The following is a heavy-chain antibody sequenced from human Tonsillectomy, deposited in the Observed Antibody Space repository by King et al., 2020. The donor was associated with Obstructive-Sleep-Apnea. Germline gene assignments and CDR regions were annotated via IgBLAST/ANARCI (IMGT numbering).Heavy chain of an antibody. J-gene: IGHJ6*02. CDR1: GGSISGYY. CDR3: ARESLDV. Sequence: QLQESGPGLVKPSETLSLTCTVSGGSISGYYLSWIRQPPGKGLEWIGYIYYNWSTNYNPSLKSRVTISVNTSKNQFSRRRRSVTASDTAVYYCARESLDVWGQGTTVTVSS. V-gene: IGHV4-59*01. D-gene: IGHD3-16*02. CDR2: IYYNWST.